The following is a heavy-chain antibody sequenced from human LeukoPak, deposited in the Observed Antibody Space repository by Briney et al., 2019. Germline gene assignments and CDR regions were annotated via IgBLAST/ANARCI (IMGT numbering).Heavy chain of an antibody. CDR2: IYPGDSDT. Sequence: GESLKISCKGSGYSFTSYWIGWVRQMPGKGLEWMGIIYPGDSDTRYSPSFQGQVTISADKSISTAYLQWSSLKASDTAMYYCARHYSSSWYLRGAGMDVWGQGTTVTVSS. D-gene: IGHD6-13*01. CDR3: ARHYSSSWYLRGAGMDV. V-gene: IGHV5-51*01. J-gene: IGHJ6*02. CDR1: GYSFTSYW.